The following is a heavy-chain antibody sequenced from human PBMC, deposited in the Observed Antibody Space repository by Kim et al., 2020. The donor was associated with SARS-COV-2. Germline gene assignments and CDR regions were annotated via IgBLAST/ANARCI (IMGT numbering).Heavy chain of an antibody. D-gene: IGHD3-22*01. CDR3: AATYYYDSSGYYNDAFDI. J-gene: IGHJ3*02. Sequence: SVKVSCKASGFTFTSSAMQWVRQARGQRLEWIGWIVVGSGNTNYAQKFQERVTITRDMSTSTAYMELSSLRSEDTAVYYCAATYYYDSSGYYNDAFDIWGQWTMVTVSS. CDR2: IVVGSGNT. V-gene: IGHV1-58*02. CDR1: GFTFTSSA.